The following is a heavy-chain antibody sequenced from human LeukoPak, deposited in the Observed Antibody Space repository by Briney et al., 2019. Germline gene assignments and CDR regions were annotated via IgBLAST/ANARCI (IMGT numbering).Heavy chain of an antibody. CDR3: ARDPTIFGVAGTNLFDP. CDR1: GYTFTSYG. J-gene: IGHJ5*02. Sequence: ASVKVSCKASGYTFTSYGISWLRQAPGQGLEWMGWISGYNGNTNYAQKFHGRVTMTTDTSTSTAYMELRSLRSDDTAVYYCARDPTIFGVAGTNLFDPWGQGTLVTVSS. V-gene: IGHV1-18*01. D-gene: IGHD3-3*01. CDR2: ISGYNGNT.